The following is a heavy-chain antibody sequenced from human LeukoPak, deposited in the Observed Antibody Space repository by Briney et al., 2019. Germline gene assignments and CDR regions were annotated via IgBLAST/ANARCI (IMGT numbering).Heavy chain of an antibody. J-gene: IGHJ4*02. CDR2: FYHSGTT. V-gene: IGHV4-59*13. CDR3: AKGGMGLSVDD. D-gene: IGHD5-24*01. Sequence: PSETLSLTCTVSGDSISSFYWSWIRQSPGKGLEWIGYFYHSGTTKYNPSFKSRATISVDTSKNQFSLRLSSVTAADTAVYYCAKGGMGLSVDDWGQGTLVTVSS. CDR1: GDSISSFY.